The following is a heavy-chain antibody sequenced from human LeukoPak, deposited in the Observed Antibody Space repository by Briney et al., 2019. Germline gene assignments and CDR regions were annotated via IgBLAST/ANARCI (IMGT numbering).Heavy chain of an antibody. D-gene: IGHD6-19*01. CDR2: INHSGST. J-gene: IGHJ4*02. CDR3: ARGSSGWYTIRYYFDY. V-gene: IGHV4-34*01. CDR1: GGSFSGYY. Sequence: KPSETLSLTCAVYGGSFSGYYWSWIRQPPGKGLEWIGEINHSGSTNYNPSLKSRVTISVDTSKNQFSLKLSSVTAADTAVYYCARGSSGWYTIRYYFDYWGQGTLVTVSS.